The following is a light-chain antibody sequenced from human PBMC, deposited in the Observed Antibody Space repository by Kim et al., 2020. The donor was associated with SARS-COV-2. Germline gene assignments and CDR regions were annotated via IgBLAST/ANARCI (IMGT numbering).Light chain of an antibody. CDR2: KND. V-gene: IGLV1-47*01. Sequence: QSVLTQPPSASGTPGQRVTISCSGRSSNIGSNYVYWYQQLPGTAPKLLIYKNDRRPSGVPDRFSGSKSDTSASLAISGLRSEDEADYYCAAWDDSLSSWVFGGGTQLTVL. CDR1: SSNIGSNY. CDR3: AAWDDSLSSWV. J-gene: IGLJ3*02.